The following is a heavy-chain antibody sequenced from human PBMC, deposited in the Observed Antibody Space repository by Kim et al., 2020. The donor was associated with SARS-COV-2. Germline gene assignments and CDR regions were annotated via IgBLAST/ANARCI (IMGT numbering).Heavy chain of an antibody. V-gene: IGHV3-48*02. Sequence: KGRFTISRDNAKNSLYLQMNSLRDEDTAVYYCARERRGSGSWYYYYGMDVWGQGTTVTVSS. CDR3: ARERRGSGSWYYYYGMDV. D-gene: IGHD3-10*01. J-gene: IGHJ6*02.